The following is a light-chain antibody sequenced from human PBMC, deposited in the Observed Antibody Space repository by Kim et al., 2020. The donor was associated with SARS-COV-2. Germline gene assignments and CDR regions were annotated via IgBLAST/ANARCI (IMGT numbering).Light chain of an antibody. Sequence: EPASISCRSSQSLLHSNGYNYLDWYLQKPGQSPQLLIYLGSNRASGVPDRFSGSGSGTDFTLKISRVEAEDVGFYYCMQALQTQNTFGQGTKLEI. CDR3: MQALQTQNT. J-gene: IGKJ2*01. V-gene: IGKV2-28*01. CDR2: LGS. CDR1: QSLLHSNGYNY.